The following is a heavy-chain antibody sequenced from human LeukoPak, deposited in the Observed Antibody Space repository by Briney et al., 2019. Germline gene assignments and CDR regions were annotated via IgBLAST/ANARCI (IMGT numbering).Heavy chain of an antibody. CDR3: ARDYSGDYVPGPDY. V-gene: IGHV1-18*01. Sequence: EASVTVSCKASGYTFTAFHLHWVRQAPGQGLEWMGWISAYNGNTNYAQKLQGRVTMTTDTSTSTAYMELRSLRSDDTAVYYCARDYSGDYVPGPDYWGQGTLVTVSS. CDR2: ISAYNGNT. CDR1: GYTFTAFH. D-gene: IGHD4-17*01. J-gene: IGHJ4*02.